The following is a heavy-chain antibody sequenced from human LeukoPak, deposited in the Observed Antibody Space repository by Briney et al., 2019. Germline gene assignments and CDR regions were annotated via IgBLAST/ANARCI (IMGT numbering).Heavy chain of an antibody. CDR2: INPNSGGT. CDR1: GYTFTGYY. V-gene: IGHV1-2*02. J-gene: IGHJ3*02. CDR3: ARIRGTMVRGVIDDAFDI. D-gene: IGHD3-10*01. Sequence: GASVKVSCKASGYTFTGYYMHWVRQAPGQGLEWMGWINPNSGGTNYAQKVQGRVTMTRDTSISTAYMELSRLRSDDTAVYYCARIRGTMVRGVIDDAFDIWGQGTMVTVSS.